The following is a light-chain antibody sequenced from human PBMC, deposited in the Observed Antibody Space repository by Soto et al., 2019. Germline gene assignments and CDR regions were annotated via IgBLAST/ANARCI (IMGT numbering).Light chain of an antibody. J-gene: IGKJ1*01. CDR2: DAS. CDR3: QQRSNWPRT. V-gene: IGKV3-11*01. CDR1: QSISSY. Sequence: EIVLTQSPATLSLSPGERATLSCRASQSISSYLAWYQQKPGQAPSLLIYDASNRATGIPARFSGSGSGTDFTLTISSLEPEDFAVSYCQQRSNWPRTFGQGTKVDIK.